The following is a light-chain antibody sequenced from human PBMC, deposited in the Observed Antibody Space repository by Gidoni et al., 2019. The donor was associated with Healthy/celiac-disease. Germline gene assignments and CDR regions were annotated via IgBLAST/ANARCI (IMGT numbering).Light chain of an antibody. CDR2: DAS. V-gene: IGKV1D-13*01. J-gene: IGKJ4*01. CDR3: QRFSNYALT. CDR1: PGISSA. Sequence: AIQFTPSPSSLSASVGERVTITCRASPGISSALAWYQQKTGKTPKLLIYDASSLESGVSSRFGGSGCGTDSTLTISSLQPEVFANYYCQRFSNYALTFGGGTKVEIK.